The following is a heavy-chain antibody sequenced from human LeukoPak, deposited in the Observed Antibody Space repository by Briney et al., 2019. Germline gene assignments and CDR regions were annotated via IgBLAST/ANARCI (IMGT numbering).Heavy chain of an antibody. CDR2: ITPNLAIT. CDR1: GGTFSSYS. V-gene: IGHV1-69*04. CDR3: ARDSALRCSSTSCYFDY. J-gene: IGHJ4*02. D-gene: IGHD2-2*01. Sequence: ASVKVSCKASGGTFSSYSISCVRQAPGQGPEWLGRITPNLAITDYAQKFRGRVTLTADKSTSTVYMELGSLTFEDTAAYYCARDSALRCSSTSCYFDYWGQGTLVTVSS.